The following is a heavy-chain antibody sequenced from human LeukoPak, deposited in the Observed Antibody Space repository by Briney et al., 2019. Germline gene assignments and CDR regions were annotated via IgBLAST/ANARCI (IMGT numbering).Heavy chain of an antibody. CDR2: ISSSSSYI. V-gene: IGHV3-21*01. CDR1: GFTFSSYS. J-gene: IGHJ4*02. CDR3: ARTFGDIVATGFDY. D-gene: IGHD5-12*01. Sequence: GGSLRLSCAASGFTFSSYSMNWVRQAPGKGLEWVSSISSSSSYIYYADSVKGRFTISRDNAKNSLYLQMNSLRAEDTAVYYCARTFGDIVATGFDYWGQGTLVTVSS.